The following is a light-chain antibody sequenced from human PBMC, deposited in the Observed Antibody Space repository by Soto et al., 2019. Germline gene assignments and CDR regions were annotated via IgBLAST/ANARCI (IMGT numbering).Light chain of an antibody. CDR1: QSISNN. CDR2: GAS. CDR3: QQYNNWWT. J-gene: IGKJ1*01. V-gene: IGKV3-15*01. Sequence: EIVMTQSPATLSVSPGERATLSCRASQSISNNLAWYHQRPGQAPRLLIYGASTRATGIPGRFSGSGSGTEFTLTISSLQSEDFAVYYCQQYNNWWTFGQGTRVEIK.